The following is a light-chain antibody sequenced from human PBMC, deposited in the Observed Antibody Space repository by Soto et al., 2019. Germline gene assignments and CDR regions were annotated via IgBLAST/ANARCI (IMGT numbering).Light chain of an antibody. Sequence: DIQMTQSPASLSASVGDRVTITCRASQNINSYLHWYQQKPGKAPNLLIYDDSTLERGVPSRFSGTGSGTEFTLTIDRLQPDDFATYYCQKYHTSSITCGQGTRLEIK. J-gene: IGKJ5*01. CDR3: QKYHTSSIT. CDR2: DDS. V-gene: IGKV1-5*01. CDR1: QNINSY.